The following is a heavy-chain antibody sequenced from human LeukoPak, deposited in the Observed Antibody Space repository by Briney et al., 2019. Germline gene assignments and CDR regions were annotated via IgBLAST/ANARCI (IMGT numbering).Heavy chain of an antibody. CDR3: ARGAAAATLDY. CDR2: IYHSVST. J-gene: IGHJ4*02. CDR1: GGSISSGGYS. D-gene: IGHD6-13*01. Sequence: PSETLSLTCAVSGGSISSGGYSWSWIRQPPGKGLEWIGYIYHSVSTYYNPSLKSRVTISVDRSKNQFSLKLSSVTAADTAVYYCARGAAAATLDYWGQGTLVTVSS. V-gene: IGHV4-30-2*01.